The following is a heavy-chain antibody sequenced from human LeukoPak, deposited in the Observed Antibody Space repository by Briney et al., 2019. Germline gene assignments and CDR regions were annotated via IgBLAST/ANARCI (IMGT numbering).Heavy chain of an antibody. CDR1: GFTFSSYA. D-gene: IGHD6-6*01. CDR2: IWYDGSNK. V-gene: IGHV3-33*08. Sequence: GRSLRLSCAASGFTFSSYAMHWVRQAPGKGLEWVAVIWYDGSNKYYADSVTGRFTISRDNSKNTLYLQMNSLRAEDTAVYYCARGFSSSSYYYYGMDVWGQGTTVTVSS. CDR3: ARGFSSSSYYYYGMDV. J-gene: IGHJ6*02.